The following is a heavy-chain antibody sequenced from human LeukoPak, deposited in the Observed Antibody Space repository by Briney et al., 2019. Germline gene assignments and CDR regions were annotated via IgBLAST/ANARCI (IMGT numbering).Heavy chain of an antibody. D-gene: IGHD3-10*01. V-gene: IGHV3-21*04. CDR3: ASKFGESYHYYYGLDV. CDR2: ISSSSSYI. J-gene: IGHJ6*02. CDR1: GFTFSSYS. Sequence: GGSLRLSCAASGFTFSSYSMNWVRQAPGKGLEWVSSISSSSSYIYYADSVKGRFTISRDRSKTTVFLQMNSLRVEDTGVYYCASKFGESYHYYYGLDVWGQGTTVTVSS.